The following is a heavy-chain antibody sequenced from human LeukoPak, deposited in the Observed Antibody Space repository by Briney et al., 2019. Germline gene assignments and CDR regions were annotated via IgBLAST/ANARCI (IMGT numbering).Heavy chain of an antibody. V-gene: IGHV4-39*01. J-gene: IGHJ4*02. CDR1: GGSISSSSYY. CDR3: ARRALWPTPDY. D-gene: IGHD5-18*01. Sequence: SETLSLTCTVSGGSISSSSYYWGWIRRPPGKGLEWIGSIYYSGSTYYNPSLKSRVTISVDTSKNQFPLKLSSVTAADTAVYYCARRALWPTPDYWGQGTLVTVSS. CDR2: IYYSGST.